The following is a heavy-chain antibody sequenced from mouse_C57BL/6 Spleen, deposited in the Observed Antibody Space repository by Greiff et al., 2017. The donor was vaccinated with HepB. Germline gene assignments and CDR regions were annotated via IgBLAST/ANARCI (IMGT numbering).Heavy chain of an antibody. J-gene: IGHJ2*01. D-gene: IGHD1-1*01. V-gene: IGHV7-3*01. CDR2: IRNKANGYTT. CDR1: GFTFTDYY. CDR3: ARSLSHYYGSSHDY. Sequence: EVKLVESGGGLVQPGGSLSLSCAASGFTFTDYYMSWVRQPPGKALEWLGFIRNKANGYTTEYSASVKGRFTIARDNSQGILYLQMNALRAKDRATYYCARSLSHYYGSSHDYWGQGTTLTVTS.